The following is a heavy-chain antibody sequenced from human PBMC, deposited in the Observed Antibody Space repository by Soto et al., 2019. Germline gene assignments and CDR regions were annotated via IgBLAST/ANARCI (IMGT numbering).Heavy chain of an antibody. V-gene: IGHV1-18*01. CDR1: GYTFINFG. J-gene: IGHJ5*02. D-gene: IGHD1-7*01. Sequence: QVQLVQSGTEVKKPGASVKVSCKTSGYTFINFGIGGVRQAPGKGLEWMGWFSPFNGHTHYAQKFQGRVSLTTDTTTSTAFLELRSLTYDDTAVYYCAREPPRATAGLNYFDPWGQGTLVTVSA. CDR3: AREPPRATAGLNYFDP. CDR2: FSPFNGHT.